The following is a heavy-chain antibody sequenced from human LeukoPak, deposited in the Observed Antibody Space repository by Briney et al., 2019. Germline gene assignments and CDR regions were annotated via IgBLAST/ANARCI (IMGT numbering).Heavy chain of an antibody. CDR2: INSDGSST. V-gene: IGHV3-74*01. D-gene: IGHD2-15*01. CDR3: AKGDCSSGSCYFDY. Sequence: QSGGSLRLSCAASGFTFSSYWMHWVRQAPGKGLVWVSRINSDGSSTSYADSVKGRFTISRDSARSALYLQMNSLRAEDTAVYYCAKGDCSSGSCYFDYWGQGSQVTVSS. J-gene: IGHJ4*02. CDR1: GFTFSSYW.